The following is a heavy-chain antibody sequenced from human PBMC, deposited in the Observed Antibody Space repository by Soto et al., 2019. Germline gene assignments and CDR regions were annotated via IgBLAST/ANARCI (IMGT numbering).Heavy chain of an antibody. D-gene: IGHD3-10*01. CDR1: GFTFSSYD. CDR3: ARAAVRGVNPFPAWFEP. CDR2: IGTAGDT. V-gene: IGHV3-13*01. Sequence: GRSMRLSCAASGFTFSSYDMHWVRQAPGKGLEWVSAIGTAGDTYYPGSVKGRFTISRENAKNSLYLQMNSLRAGDTAVYYCARAAVRGVNPFPAWFEPWGQGTLVTVSS. J-gene: IGHJ5*02.